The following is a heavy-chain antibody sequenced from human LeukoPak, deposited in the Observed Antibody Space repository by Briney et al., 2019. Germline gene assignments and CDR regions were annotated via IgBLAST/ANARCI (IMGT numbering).Heavy chain of an antibody. D-gene: IGHD3-22*01. V-gene: IGHV4-34*01. CDR1: GGSFSGYY. J-gene: IGHJ4*02. CDR2: INHSGST. Sequence: KPSETLSLTCAVYGGSFSGYYWSWIRQPPGKGLEWIGEINHSGSTNYNPSLKSRVTISVDTSKNQFSLKLSSVTAADTAVCYCASYDSSGYYSDYWGQGTLVTVSS. CDR3: ASYDSSGYYSDY.